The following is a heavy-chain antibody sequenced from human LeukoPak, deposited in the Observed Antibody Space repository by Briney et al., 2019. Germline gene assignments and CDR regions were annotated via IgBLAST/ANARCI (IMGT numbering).Heavy chain of an antibody. CDR1: GGSIGSYY. CDR2: IYYSGST. CDR3: ASGTSRYPGY. D-gene: IGHD2-2*02. J-gene: IGHJ4*02. V-gene: IGHV4-59*01. Sequence: SETLSLTCTVSGGSIGSYYWSWIRQPPGKGLEWIGYIYYSGSTNYNPSLKSRVTISVDTSKNQFSLKLSSVTAADTAVYYCASGTSRYPGYWGQGTLVTVSS.